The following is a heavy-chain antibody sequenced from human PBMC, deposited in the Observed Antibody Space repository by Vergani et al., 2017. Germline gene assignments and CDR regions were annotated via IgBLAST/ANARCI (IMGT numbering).Heavy chain of an antibody. J-gene: IGHJ4*02. CDR2: ISGSGGST. CDR3: AKDQGKRIFGVDYPGPHCY. D-gene: IGHD3-3*01. Sequence: EVQLLESGGGLVQPGGSLRLSCAASGFTFSSYAMSWVRQAPGKGLEWVSAISGSGGSTYYADSVKGRFTISRDNTKNTLYLQMNSLRAEDTAVYYCAKDQGKRIFGVDYPGPHCYWGQGTLVTVSS. CDR1: GFTFSSYA. V-gene: IGHV3-23*01.